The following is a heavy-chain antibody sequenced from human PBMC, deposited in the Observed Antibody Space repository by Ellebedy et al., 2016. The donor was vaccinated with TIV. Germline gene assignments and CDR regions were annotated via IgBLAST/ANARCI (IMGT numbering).Heavy chain of an antibody. Sequence: GESLKISCAASGFTFTPYSMNWVRQAPGKGLEWVSYISHSSLTIYYADSVKGRFTISRDNAENSLFLQMSSLRADDTAMYYCARDMAWGNERVNDALDIWGQGTMVTVSA. CDR1: GFTFTPYS. CDR3: ARDMAWGNERVNDALDI. CDR2: ISHSSLTI. D-gene: IGHD7-27*01. V-gene: IGHV3-48*04. J-gene: IGHJ3*02.